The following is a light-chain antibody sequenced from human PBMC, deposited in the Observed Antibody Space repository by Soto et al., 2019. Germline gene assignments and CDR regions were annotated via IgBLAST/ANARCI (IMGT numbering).Light chain of an antibody. Sequence: QSVLTQSPSASGTPGQRVTISCSGSRSNIGRNFAYWYQHVPGTAPRLLIQRNNERPSWVPDRFSGSKSGTSVSLAISGLRSDDEATYYCVAWDDTMDAQVFGGGTKVTVL. CDR2: RNN. CDR3: VAWDDTMDAQV. CDR1: RSNIGRNF. J-gene: IGLJ3*02. V-gene: IGLV1-47*01.